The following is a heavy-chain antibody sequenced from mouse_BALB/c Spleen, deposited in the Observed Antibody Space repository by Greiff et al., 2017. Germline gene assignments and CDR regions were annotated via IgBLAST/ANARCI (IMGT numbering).Heavy chain of an antibody. V-gene: IGHV5-6-5*01. CDR3: ARRDGYGNFDY. Sequence: EVQLVESGGGLVKPGGSLKLSCAASGFTFSSYAMSWVRQTPEKRLAWVASISSGGSTYYPDSVKGRFTISRDNARNILYLQMSSLRSEDTAMYYCARRDGYGNFDYWGQGTTLTVSS. D-gene: IGHD2-2*01. J-gene: IGHJ2*01. CDR2: ISSGGST. CDR1: GFTFSSYA.